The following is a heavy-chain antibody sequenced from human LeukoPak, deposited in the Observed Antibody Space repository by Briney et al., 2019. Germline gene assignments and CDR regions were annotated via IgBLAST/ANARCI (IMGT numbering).Heavy chain of an antibody. CDR2: ISPSGDIT. V-gene: IGHV3-23*01. Sequence: GGSLRLSCAASGFTFSSYSMNWVRQAPGKGLEWVSGISPSGDITYYADSVKGRFTISRDNSKNTLYLEVISLTAEDTAVYYCAKALSEGATAFDIWGQGTMVTVSS. J-gene: IGHJ3*02. CDR3: AKALSEGATAFDI. D-gene: IGHD1-26*01. CDR1: GFTFSSYS.